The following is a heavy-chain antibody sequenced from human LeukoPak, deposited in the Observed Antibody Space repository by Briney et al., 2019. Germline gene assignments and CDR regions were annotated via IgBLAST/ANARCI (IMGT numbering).Heavy chain of an antibody. Sequence: GGSLRLSCAASGFTFSGYSMNWVRQAPGKGLEWVSSISSSRSYIYYADSVKGRFTISRDNAKNSLHLQMNSLRAEDTAVYYCARRGYGDYAPFDYWGQGTLVTVSS. CDR2: ISSSRSYI. V-gene: IGHV3-21*01. D-gene: IGHD4-17*01. J-gene: IGHJ4*02. CDR3: ARRGYGDYAPFDY. CDR1: GFTFSGYS.